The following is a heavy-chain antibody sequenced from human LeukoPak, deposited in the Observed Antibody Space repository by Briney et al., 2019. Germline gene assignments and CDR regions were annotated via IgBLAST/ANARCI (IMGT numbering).Heavy chain of an antibody. V-gene: IGHV3-48*04. J-gene: IGHJ4*02. Sequence: PGGSLRLSCAASGFTFSTYNMNWVRQAPGKGLEWVSYISSSSTTIYYADSVKGRFTISRDSAKNSLYLQMNSLRVEDTAVYYCARDDSSGYFFDSWGQGTLVTVSS. CDR2: ISSSSTTI. CDR1: GFTFSTYN. D-gene: IGHD3-22*01. CDR3: ARDDSSGYFFDS.